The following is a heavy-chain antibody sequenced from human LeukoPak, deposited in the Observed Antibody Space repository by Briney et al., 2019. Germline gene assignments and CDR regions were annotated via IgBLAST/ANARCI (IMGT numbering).Heavy chain of an antibody. CDR1: GYTLTELS. D-gene: IGHD3-22*01. Sequence: GASVKVSCKVSGYTLTELSMHWVRQAPGKGLEWMGGFDPEDGETIYAQKFQSRVTMTEDTSTDTAYMELSSLRSEDTAVYYCATVRFSPYDSSGYYPSGGAFDIWGQGTMVTVSS. CDR3: ATVRFSPYDSSGYYPSGGAFDI. J-gene: IGHJ3*02. V-gene: IGHV1-24*01. CDR2: FDPEDGET.